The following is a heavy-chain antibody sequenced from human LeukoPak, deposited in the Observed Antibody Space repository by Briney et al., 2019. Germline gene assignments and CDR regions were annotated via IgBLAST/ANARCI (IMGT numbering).Heavy chain of an antibody. CDR2: ISSDGTST. Sequence: GGSLRLSCAASGFTFDSSYMHWVRQDPGKGLVWVSCISSDGTSTNYADSAKGRFTISRDNPKNTVYLQMNSLRAEDTAVYYCARDVGSSLHSWGQGTLVIVSS. CDR3: ARDVGSSLHS. J-gene: IGHJ4*02. V-gene: IGHV3-74*01. D-gene: IGHD2-2*01. CDR1: GFTFDSSY.